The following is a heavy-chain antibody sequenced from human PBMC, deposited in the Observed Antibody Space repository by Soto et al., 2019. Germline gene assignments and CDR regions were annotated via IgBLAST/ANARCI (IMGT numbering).Heavy chain of an antibody. Sequence: SETLSLTCAVYGGSFSGYYWSWIRQPPGKGLEWIGEINHSGSTNYNPSLKSRVTISVDTSKNQYSLKLSSVTAADTAVYYCARGGNCSGGSCYYYYYYGMDVWGQGTTVTVSS. CDR2: INHSGST. V-gene: IGHV4-34*01. D-gene: IGHD2-15*01. CDR3: ARGGNCSGGSCYYYYYYGMDV. CDR1: GGSFSGYY. J-gene: IGHJ6*02.